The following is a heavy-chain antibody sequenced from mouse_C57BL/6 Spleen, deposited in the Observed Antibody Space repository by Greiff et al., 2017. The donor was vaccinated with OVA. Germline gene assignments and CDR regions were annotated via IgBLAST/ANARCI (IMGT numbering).Heavy chain of an antibody. CDR2: INPSSGYT. J-gene: IGHJ2*01. D-gene: IGHD1-1*01. CDR3: ASVSSSYYFDY. V-gene: IGHV1-7*01. Sequence: VQLQQSGAELAKPGASVKLSCKASGYTFTSYWMHWVKPRPGQGLEWIGYINPSSGYTKYNQKFKDKATLTADKSSSTAYMQLSSLTYEDSAVYYCASVSSSYYFDYWGQGTTLTVSS. CDR1: GYTFTSYW.